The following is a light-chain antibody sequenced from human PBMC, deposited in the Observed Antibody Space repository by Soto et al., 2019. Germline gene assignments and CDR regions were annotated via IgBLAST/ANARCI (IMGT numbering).Light chain of an antibody. CDR1: SIDVGGYNY. Sequence: QSALTQPASVSGSPGQSITSSCTGTSIDVGGYNYVSWYQQHPGKAPKLMIYDVSNRPSGVSNRFSGSKSGNTASLTISGLQAEDEADYYCSSYTSSSPLVFGGGTKLTVL. V-gene: IGLV2-14*01. J-gene: IGLJ2*01. CDR2: DVS. CDR3: SSYTSSSPLV.